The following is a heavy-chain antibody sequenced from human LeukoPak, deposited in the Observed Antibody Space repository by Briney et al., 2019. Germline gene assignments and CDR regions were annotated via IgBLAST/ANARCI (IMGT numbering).Heavy chain of an antibody. J-gene: IGHJ4*02. CDR2: ISSTGANT. V-gene: IGHV3-23*01. CDR1: GFTFSSYDMSSYA. CDR3: AKMATEVPSYYFDY. D-gene: IGHD2-2*01. Sequence: AGGSLSLSCAASGFTFSSYDMSSYAMTWVGQGRGKGLEWVSAISSTGANTYYADSVKGRYTISSDNSKNTMYLQMNGLRAEDTTVYYCAKMATEVPSYYFDYWGQGTLVTVSS.